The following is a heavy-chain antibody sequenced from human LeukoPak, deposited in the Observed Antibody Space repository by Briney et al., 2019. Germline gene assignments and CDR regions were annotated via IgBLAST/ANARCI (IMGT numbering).Heavy chain of an antibody. CDR2: IYYSGST. D-gene: IGHD4-17*01. CDR1: GGSISSYY. V-gene: IGHV4-59*01. J-gene: IGHJ5*02. CDR3: ARATVTANWFDP. Sequence: PSETLSLTCTVSGGSISSYYWSWIRQPPGKGLEWIGYIYYSGSTNYNPSLKSRVTISVDTSKNQFSLKLSSVTAADTAVYYCARATVTANWFDPWGQGTLDTVSS.